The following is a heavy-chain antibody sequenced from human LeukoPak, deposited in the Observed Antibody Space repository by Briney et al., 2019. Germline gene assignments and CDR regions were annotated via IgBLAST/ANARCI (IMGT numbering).Heavy chain of an antibody. CDR2: IYYSGST. CDR1: GGSISSSSYY. J-gene: IGHJ5*02. V-gene: IGHV4-39*01. CDR3: ARHEIVVVPAAIGWFDP. Sequence: SETLSLTCTVSGGSISSSSYYWGWIGQPPGKGLEWIGSIYYSGSTYYNPSLKSRVTISVDTSKNQFSLKLSSVTAADTAVYYCARHEIVVVPAAIGWFDPWGQGTLVTVPS. D-gene: IGHD2-2*01.